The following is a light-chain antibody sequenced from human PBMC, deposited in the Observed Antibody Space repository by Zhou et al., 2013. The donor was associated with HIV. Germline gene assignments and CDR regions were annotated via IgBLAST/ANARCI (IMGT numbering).Light chain of an antibody. V-gene: IGKV3D-20*02. CDR2: GAS. J-gene: IGKJ4*01. CDR1: HTVTSNY. CDR3: LQRVNWPPQDT. Sequence: EIVLTQSPGTLSLSPGERATLSCRASHTVTSNYLAWYQHKPGQGPKVLIFGASTRANGIPDRFSGSGSGTDFTLTISSLEPEDFAVYYCLQRVNWPPQDTFGGGTRV.